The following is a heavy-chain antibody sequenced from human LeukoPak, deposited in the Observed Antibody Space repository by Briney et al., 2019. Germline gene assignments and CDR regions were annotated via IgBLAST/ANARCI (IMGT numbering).Heavy chain of an antibody. CDR2: ISGSGGST. CDR1: GFTFSSYA. Sequence: GGSLRLSCAASGFTFSSYAMSWVRQAPGKGLEWVSAISGSGGSTYYADSGRGRFAISRDHSKNTLYLQMNSLGAEDTAVYYCAKDNPSYYDSSGYPGPHDYWGQGTLVTVSS. D-gene: IGHD3-22*01. CDR3: AKDNPSYYDSSGYPGPHDY. V-gene: IGHV3-23*01. J-gene: IGHJ4*02.